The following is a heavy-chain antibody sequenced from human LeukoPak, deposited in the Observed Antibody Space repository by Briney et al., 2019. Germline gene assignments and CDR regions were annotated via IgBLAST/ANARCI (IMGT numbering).Heavy chain of an antibody. Sequence: GGSLRLSCAASGFTFSTYTMSWVRQAPGKGLEWVSSISSSSSYISYADSVKGRFTISRDNSKNTLYLQMNSLRAEDTAVYYCARDADYYGSGSPHYYGMDVWGQGTTVTVSS. CDR1: GFTFSTYT. V-gene: IGHV3-21*01. CDR3: ARDADYYGSGSPHYYGMDV. J-gene: IGHJ6*02. D-gene: IGHD3-10*01. CDR2: ISSSSSYI.